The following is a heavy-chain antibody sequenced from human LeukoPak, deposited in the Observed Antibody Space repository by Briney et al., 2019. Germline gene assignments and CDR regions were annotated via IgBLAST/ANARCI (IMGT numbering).Heavy chain of an antibody. CDR2: ISSKSTSI. J-gene: IGHJ4*02. CDR1: GFMFSSYS. V-gene: IGHV3-48*01. CDR3: ATGMWGYCSRTSRPLDC. Sequence: GGSLRLSCAASGFMFSSYSMKWVRQAPGKGLEWISYISSKSTSIYYADSVKGRFTVSRDNAESSLYLHMSSLRAEDTAVYYCATGMWGYCSRTSRPLDCWGQGTLVTVSS. D-gene: IGHD2-2*01.